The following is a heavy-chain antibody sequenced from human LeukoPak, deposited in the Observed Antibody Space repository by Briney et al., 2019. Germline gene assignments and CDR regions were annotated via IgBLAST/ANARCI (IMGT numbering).Heavy chain of an antibody. J-gene: IGHJ4*02. Sequence: SETLSLTCAVYGGSFSGYYWRWVRQPPGKGLEGVGEMNHSGSTNYNPSLKSLVTISVYTSKNHFSLTLSAVTAADTAVYYCARGYSGYDPLDYWGQGTLVTVSS. D-gene: IGHD5-12*01. CDR1: GGSFSGYY. V-gene: IGHV4-34*01. CDR2: MNHSGST. CDR3: ARGYSGYDPLDY.